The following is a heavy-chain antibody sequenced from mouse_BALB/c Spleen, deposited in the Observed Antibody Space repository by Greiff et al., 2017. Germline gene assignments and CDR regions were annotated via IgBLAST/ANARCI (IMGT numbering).Heavy chain of an antibody. CDR2: ISYSGST. CDR3: ARDYRYDGAWFAY. J-gene: IGHJ3*01. CDR1: GVSITSGY. V-gene: IGHV3-8*02. D-gene: IGHD2-14*01. Sequence: EVQVVESGPSLVKPSQTLSLTCSVTGVSITSGYWSWIRQFPGNKLEYMGYISYSGSTYYNPSLKSRISITRDTSKNQYYLQLSSVTTEDTATYYCARDYRYDGAWFAYWGQGTLVTVSA.